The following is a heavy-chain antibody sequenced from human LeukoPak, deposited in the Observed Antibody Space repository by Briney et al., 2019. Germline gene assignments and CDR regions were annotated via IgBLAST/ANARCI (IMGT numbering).Heavy chain of an antibody. J-gene: IGHJ1*01. D-gene: IGHD3-10*01. CDR1: GFIFPNAW. Sequence: GGSLRLSCAASGFIFPNAWMHWVRQAPGKGLEWVGRIKNKNSGRTTNYIAPVKGRFTISRDDSRKTLYLEMDSLKTEDTAVYYCVTDGGFLPYYFTYWGQGTLVTVSS. CDR3: VTDGGFLPYYFTY. CDR2: IKNKNSGRTT. V-gene: IGHV3-15*01.